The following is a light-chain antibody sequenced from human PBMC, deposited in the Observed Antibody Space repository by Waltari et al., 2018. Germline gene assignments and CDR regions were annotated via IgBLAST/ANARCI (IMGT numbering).Light chain of an antibody. CDR3: ASYTGDTTIL. CDR1: SSDVGSYNR. CDR2: EVN. V-gene: IGLV2-18*02. J-gene: IGLJ2*01. Sequence: QSALPQPPSVSGSPGQSVTISCTGTSSDVGSYNRASWYQQPPGTAPKLMIYEVNNRPSRVPDRFSGSRSGNTASLTISGLQAEDEGDYYCASYTGDTTILFGGGTRLTVL.